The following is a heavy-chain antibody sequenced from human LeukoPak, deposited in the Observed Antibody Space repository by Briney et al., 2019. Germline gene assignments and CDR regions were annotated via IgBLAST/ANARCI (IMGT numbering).Heavy chain of an antibody. D-gene: IGHD6-25*01. CDR3: ARDRRLASFDY. CDR2: ISSSSSTI. V-gene: IGHV3-48*01. Sequence: GGSLRLSCAASGFTFSSYSMNWVRQAPGKGLEWVSYISSSSSTIYHADSVKGRFTISRDNSKNTLYLQMNSLRAEDAAIYYCARDRRLASFDYGGQGTLVTVSS. J-gene: IGHJ4*02. CDR1: GFTFSSYS.